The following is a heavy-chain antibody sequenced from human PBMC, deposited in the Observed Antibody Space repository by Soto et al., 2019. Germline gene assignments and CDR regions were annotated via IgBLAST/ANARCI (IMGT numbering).Heavy chain of an antibody. V-gene: IGHV4-34*01. CDR3: ARGRSTGWYLWFDP. Sequence: QVQLQQWGAGLLKPSETLSLTCAVYGGSFSGYYWSWIRQPPGKGLEWIGEINHSGTINYNPSLKSRLTISLDTSQNQCSLKLSSVTAADTAIYYCARGRSTGWYLWFDPWGQGALVTVSS. D-gene: IGHD6-19*01. CDR1: GGSFSGYY. J-gene: IGHJ5*02. CDR2: INHSGTI.